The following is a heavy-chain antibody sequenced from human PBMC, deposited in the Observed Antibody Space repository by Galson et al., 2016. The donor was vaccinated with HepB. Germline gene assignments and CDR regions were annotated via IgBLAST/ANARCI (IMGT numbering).Heavy chain of an antibody. D-gene: IGHD3-22*01. CDR1: GFTFSNYG. Sequence: LRLSCAASGFTFSNYGMHWVRQAPGKGLEWVASISSDGSKEYYADSVKGRFTISRDNSKNTLDLQMNSLRAEDTAVDDCSRRRSSGNSKVYVDYWGQGTLVTVSS. V-gene: IGHV3-30*03. J-gene: IGHJ4*02. CDR2: ISSDGSKE. CDR3: SRRRSSGNSKVYVDY.